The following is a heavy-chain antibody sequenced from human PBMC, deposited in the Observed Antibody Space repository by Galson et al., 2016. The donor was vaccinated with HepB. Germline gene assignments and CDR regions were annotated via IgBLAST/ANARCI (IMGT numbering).Heavy chain of an antibody. J-gene: IGHJ6*02. CDR3: ARVSYGMDV. CDR1: GGSISSDGYS. Sequence: SETLSLTCTVSGGSISSDGYSWSWVRQPPGKGLEWIGYIYYSENTNYNPSLKSRVTISVDTSKNQFSLKLSSVTAADTAVYYCARVSYGMDVWGRGTTVTVSS. V-gene: IGHV4-61*08. CDR2: IYYSENT.